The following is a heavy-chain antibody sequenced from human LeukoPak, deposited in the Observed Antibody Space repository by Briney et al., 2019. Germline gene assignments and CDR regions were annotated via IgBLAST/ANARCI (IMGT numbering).Heavy chain of an antibody. Sequence: SETLSLTCAVYGGSFSGYYWGWIRQPPGKGLEWIGEINHSGSTNYNPSLKSRVTITVDTSKNQFSLKLSSVTAADTAVYYCARGVRQWLAHGVDYWGQGTLVTVSS. CDR2: INHSGST. V-gene: IGHV4-34*01. CDR3: ARGVRQWLAHGVDY. J-gene: IGHJ4*02. CDR1: GGSFSGYY. D-gene: IGHD6-19*01.